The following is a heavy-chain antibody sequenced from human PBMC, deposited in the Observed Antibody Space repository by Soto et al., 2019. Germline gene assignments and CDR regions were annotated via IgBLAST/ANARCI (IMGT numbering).Heavy chain of an antibody. CDR2: IIPMFGSA. V-gene: IGHV1-69*13. D-gene: IGHD3-16*01. J-gene: IGHJ3*02. CDR3: ARWGEEGGIHAAGGGYAFDI. Sequence: GASVKVSCKASGGSFSSFAFSWVRQAPGQGLEWMGGIIPMFGSANYAQKFQGRVTITADESTSTAYMELSSLRSEDTAVYYCARWGEEGGIHAAGGGYAFDIWGQGTMVTVSS. CDR1: GGSFSSFA.